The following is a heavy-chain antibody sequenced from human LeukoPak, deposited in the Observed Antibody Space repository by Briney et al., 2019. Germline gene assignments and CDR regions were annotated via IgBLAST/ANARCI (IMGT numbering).Heavy chain of an antibody. CDR3: ARGYYDSSGYRFAGWFDP. Sequence: EASVKVSCKAFGYTFTSNYMHWGRQAPGQGLEWMGWINPNSGGTNYAQKFQGRVTMTRDTSISTAYMELSRLRSDDTAVYYCARGYYDSSGYRFAGWFDPWGQGTLVTVSS. J-gene: IGHJ5*02. CDR1: GYTFTSNY. CDR2: INPNSGGT. V-gene: IGHV1-2*02. D-gene: IGHD3-22*01.